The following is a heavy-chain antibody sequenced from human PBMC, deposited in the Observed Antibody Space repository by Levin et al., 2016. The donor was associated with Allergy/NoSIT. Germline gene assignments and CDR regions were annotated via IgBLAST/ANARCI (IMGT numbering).Heavy chain of an antibody. CDR3: ARGWQGGIDP. Sequence: GESLKISCAASGFTFSSYWMHWVRQAPGKGLVWVSRINSDGSRSYADSVEGRFTTSRDNAKNTLYLQMNSLRVEDTAVYYCARGWQGGIDPWGQGTLVTVSS. D-gene: IGHD5-24*01. V-gene: IGHV3-74*01. CDR2: INSDGSR. CDR1: GFTFSSYW. J-gene: IGHJ5*02.